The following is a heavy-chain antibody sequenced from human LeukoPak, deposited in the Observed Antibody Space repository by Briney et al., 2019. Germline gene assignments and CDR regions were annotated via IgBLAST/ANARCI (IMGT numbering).Heavy chain of an antibody. J-gene: IGHJ5*02. CDR3: ARGCSSTSCRYNWFDP. V-gene: IGHV1-46*01. D-gene: IGHD2-2*01. CDR1: GYTFTSYY. Sequence: ASVKVSCTASGYTFTSYYMHWVRQAPGQGLEWMGIINPSGGSTSYAQKFQGRVTMTRDTSTSTVYMELSSLRSEDTAVYYCARGCSSTSCRYNWFDPWGQGTLVTVSS. CDR2: INPSGGST.